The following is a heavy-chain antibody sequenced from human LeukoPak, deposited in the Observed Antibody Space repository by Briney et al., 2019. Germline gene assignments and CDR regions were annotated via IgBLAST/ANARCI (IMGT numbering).Heavy chain of an antibody. CDR2: INPNSGDT. V-gene: IGHV1-2*06. J-gene: IGHJ5*02. CDR3: AREGGYCSGGSCYGFDP. CDR1: GYTFSGSY. Sequence: ASVKVSCKASGYTFSGSYIHWVRQAPGQGLEWMGRINPNSGDTNYAQNFQGRVTMTRDTSISTAYMELSRLRSDDTAVYFCAREGGYCSGGSCYGFDPWGQGTLVTVSS. D-gene: IGHD2-15*01.